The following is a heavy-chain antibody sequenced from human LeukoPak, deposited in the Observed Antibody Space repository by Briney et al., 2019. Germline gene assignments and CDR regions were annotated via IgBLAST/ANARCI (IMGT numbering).Heavy chain of an antibody. Sequence: GGSLRLSCVASGFIVSSNYMSWVRQAPGKGLEWVSVIQSGGITDHADSVKGRFTISRDNSKNTLYLQMNSLRVEDTAVYFCAKENGARPRRDYWGQGTLVTVSS. CDR3: AKENGARPRRDY. CDR2: IQSGGIT. J-gene: IGHJ4*02. V-gene: IGHV3-53*01. CDR1: GFIVSSNY. D-gene: IGHD6-6*01.